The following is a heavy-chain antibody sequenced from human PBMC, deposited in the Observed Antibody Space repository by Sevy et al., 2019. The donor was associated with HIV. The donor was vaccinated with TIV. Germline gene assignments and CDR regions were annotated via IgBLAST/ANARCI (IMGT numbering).Heavy chain of an antibody. D-gene: IGHD3-3*01. Sequence: GGSLRLSCGASGFTFGSYWMRWVRQVPGKGLEWVSRISDDGRSTTYADSVRGRFTISRDNAKNTLYLQMNGLRADDTAVYYCARDSVTVSGIVLYALDIWGQGTMVTVSS. CDR3: ARDSVTVSGIVLYALDI. CDR1: GFTFGSYW. J-gene: IGHJ3*02. CDR2: ISDDGRST. V-gene: IGHV3-74*01.